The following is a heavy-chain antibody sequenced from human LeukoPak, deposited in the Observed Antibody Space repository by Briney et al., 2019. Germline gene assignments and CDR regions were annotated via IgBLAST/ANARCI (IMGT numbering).Heavy chain of an antibody. CDR1: GYSFTSYW. CDR3: ARLQYYYDSSGYYYADTDAFDI. Sequence: GESLKISCKGSGYSFTSYWISWVRQMPGKGLEWMGRIDPSDSYTNYSPSFQGHVTISADKSVSTAYLQWSSLKASDTAMYYCARLQYYYDSSGYYYADTDAFDIWGQGTMVTVSS. D-gene: IGHD3-22*01. V-gene: IGHV5-10-1*01. CDR2: IDPSDSYT. J-gene: IGHJ3*02.